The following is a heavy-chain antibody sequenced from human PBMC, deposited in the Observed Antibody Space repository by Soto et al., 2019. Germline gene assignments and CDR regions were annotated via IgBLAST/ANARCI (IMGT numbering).Heavy chain of an antibody. V-gene: IGHV1-46*01. CDR2: VNPDGGAT. CDR3: ARGRRYTF. J-gene: IGHJ4*02. Sequence: QVRLLQSGAEVKKPGASVKISCKTSGYTFSNYYMTWVRQAPGQGLEWMGKVNPDGGATTYAQNFQGRVTITSDASTGTVYMELPSLTSDDTAVYYCARGRRYTFWGQGTLVSVSS. CDR1: GYTFSNYY. D-gene: IGHD1-1*01.